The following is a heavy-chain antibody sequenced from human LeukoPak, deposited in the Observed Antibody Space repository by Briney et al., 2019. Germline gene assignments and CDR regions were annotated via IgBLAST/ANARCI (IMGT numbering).Heavy chain of an antibody. J-gene: IGHJ6*04. CDR1: GGSISSSNW. D-gene: IGHD4/OR15-4a*01. V-gene: IGHV4-4*02. CDR3: ARVKGGAKDYYGMDV. Sequence: PSGTLSLTCAVSGGSISSSNWWSWVRQPPGKGLEWIGEIYHSGSTNYNPSLKSRVTISVDKSKNQFSLKLSSVTAAGTAVYYCARVKGGAKDYYGMDVWGKGTTVTVSS. CDR2: IYHSGST.